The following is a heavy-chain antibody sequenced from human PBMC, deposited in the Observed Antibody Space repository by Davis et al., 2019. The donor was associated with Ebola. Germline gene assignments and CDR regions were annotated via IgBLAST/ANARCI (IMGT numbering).Heavy chain of an antibody. CDR2: ISGSGGST. Sequence: GESLKISCAASGFTFSSYAMSWVRQAPGKGLEWVSAISGSGGSTYYADSVKGRFTISRDNSKNTLYLQMNSLKTEDTAVYYCTTKLLWFRELLAYWGQGTLVTVSS. CDR1: GFTFSSYA. V-gene: IGHV3-23*01. J-gene: IGHJ4*02. CDR3: TTKLLWFRELLAY. D-gene: IGHD3-10*01.